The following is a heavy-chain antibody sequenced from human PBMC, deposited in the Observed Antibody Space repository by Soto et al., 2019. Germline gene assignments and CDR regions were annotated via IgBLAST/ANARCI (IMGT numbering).Heavy chain of an antibody. J-gene: IGHJ4*02. CDR1: GYTFTSYA. CDR2: INAGNGNT. D-gene: IGHD6-19*01. Sequence: QVQLVQSGAEVKKPGASVKVSCKASGYTFTSYAMHWVRQAPGQRLEWMGWINAGNGNTKYSQKFQGRVTITRDTSASTAYMELRSLRSEDTAVYYCARVSGWYYFDYWGQGTLVTVSS. CDR3: ARVSGWYYFDY. V-gene: IGHV1-3*01.